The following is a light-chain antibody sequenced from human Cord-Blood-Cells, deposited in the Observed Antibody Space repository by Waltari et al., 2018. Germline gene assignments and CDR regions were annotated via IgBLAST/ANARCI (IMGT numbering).Light chain of an antibody. J-gene: IGKJ1*01. V-gene: IGKV3-15*01. CDR2: GAS. CDR3: QQYNNWPRT. CDR1: QSVSSN. Sequence: EIAMTQSRAPLSVSPGERATLSCRASQSVSSNSAWYQQKPGQAPRLLIYGASTRATGIPARFSGSGSGTEFTLTISSLQSEDFAVYYCQQYNNWPRTFGQGTKVEIK.